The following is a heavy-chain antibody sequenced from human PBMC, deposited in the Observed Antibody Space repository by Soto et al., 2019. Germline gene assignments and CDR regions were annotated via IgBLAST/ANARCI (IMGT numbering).Heavy chain of an antibody. CDR1: GYTFSSYW. CDR3: ARLHNFDNSGSSEGLDY. CDR2: IYPDDSDT. Sequence: GESLKISCKASGYTFSSYWIGWVRQMPGKGLEWMGIIYPDDSDTRYIPSFQGQVTMSVDKSVTTAYLQWSSLKASDTAIYYCARLHNFDNSGSSEGLDYWGQGTLVTVSS. J-gene: IGHJ4*02. V-gene: IGHV5-51*01. D-gene: IGHD3-22*01.